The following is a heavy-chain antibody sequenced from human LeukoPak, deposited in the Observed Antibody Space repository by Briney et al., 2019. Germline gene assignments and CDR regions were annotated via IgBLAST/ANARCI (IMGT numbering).Heavy chain of an antibody. D-gene: IGHD3-10*01. J-gene: IGHJ6*02. CDR1: GFTFSSYA. V-gene: IGHV3-23*01. CDR3: AKQQRHYGSGTPARYYYYGMDV. Sequence: GGSLRLSCAAPGFTFSSYAMSWVRQAPGQRLHCVSGIRDSGTSTYYAGSVKGRFTISRDNSKNTLYLQMNSLRAEDTAVYYCAKQQRHYGSGTPARYYYYGMDVWGQGTTVTVSS. CDR2: IRDSGTST.